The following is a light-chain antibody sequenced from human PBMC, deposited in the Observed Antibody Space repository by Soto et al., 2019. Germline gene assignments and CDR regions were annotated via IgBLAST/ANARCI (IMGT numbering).Light chain of an antibody. CDR2: GAS. V-gene: IGKV3-20*01. CDR3: HQYGSSRA. J-gene: IGKJ1*01. Sequence: VLTQSPGTLSLSPGERVTLSCRASESVSSNLAWYQQKVGQAPRLLIYGASSRATGIPDRFSGSGSGTDFTLIISRLEPEDFAVYYCHQYGSSRAFGQGTKVDIK. CDR1: ESVSSN.